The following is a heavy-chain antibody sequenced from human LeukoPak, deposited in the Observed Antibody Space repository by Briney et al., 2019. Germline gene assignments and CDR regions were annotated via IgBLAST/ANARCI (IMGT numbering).Heavy chain of an antibody. CDR1: GGSISSYY. V-gene: IGHV4-34*01. D-gene: IGHD3-3*01. Sequence: SETLSLTCTVSGGSISSYYWSWIRQPPGKGLEWIGEINHSGSTNYNPSLKSRVTISVDASKNQFSLKLSSVTAADTAVYYCARKGYDFWSGINWFDPWGQGTLVTVSS. CDR3: ARKGYDFWSGINWFDP. J-gene: IGHJ5*02. CDR2: INHSGST.